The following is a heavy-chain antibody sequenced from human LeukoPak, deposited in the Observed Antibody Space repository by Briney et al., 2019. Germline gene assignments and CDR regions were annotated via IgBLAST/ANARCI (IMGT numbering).Heavy chain of an antibody. Sequence: PGGSLRLSCAASGFTFSSYSMNWVRQAPGKGLEWVSSISSSSNYIYYADSVKGRFTISRDNAKNSLYLQMNSPRAEDTAVYYCARDAGTGTTDGYWGQGTLVTVSS. V-gene: IGHV3-21*01. D-gene: IGHD1-1*01. CDR2: ISSSSNYI. CDR3: ARDAGTGTTDGY. CDR1: GFTFSSYS. J-gene: IGHJ4*02.